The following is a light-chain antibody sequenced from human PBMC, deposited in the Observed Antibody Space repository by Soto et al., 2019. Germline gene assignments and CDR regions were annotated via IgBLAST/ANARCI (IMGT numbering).Light chain of an antibody. Sequence: QSVLTQPSSVSAAPGQKVTISCSGSTSNIGNNFVAWYRQFPGTAPKLLIYDIDKRPSGIPERFSGSESGTSATLDITGLQTGDEAYYYCGTWDDSLSAVVFGGGTKLTVL. V-gene: IGLV1-51*01. CDR2: DID. CDR3: GTWDDSLSAVV. CDR1: TSNIGNNF. J-gene: IGLJ3*02.